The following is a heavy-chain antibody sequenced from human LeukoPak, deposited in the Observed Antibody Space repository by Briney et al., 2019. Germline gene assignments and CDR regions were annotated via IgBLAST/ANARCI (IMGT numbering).Heavy chain of an antibody. CDR2: INPNSGGT. V-gene: IGHV1-2*02. D-gene: IGHD3-22*01. J-gene: IGHJ4*02. Sequence: ASVKVSCKASGYTFTGCYMHWVRQAPGQGLEWMGWINPNSGGTNYAQKFQGRVTMTRDTSISTAYMELSRLRSDDTAVYYCTYDSSGYYSTPPDYWGQGTLVTVSS. CDR1: GYTFTGCY. CDR3: TYDSSGYYSTPPDY.